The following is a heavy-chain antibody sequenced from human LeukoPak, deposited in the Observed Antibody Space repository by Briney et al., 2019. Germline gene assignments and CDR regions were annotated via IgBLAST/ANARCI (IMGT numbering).Heavy chain of an antibody. CDR3: ARGNTGWSFDAFDI. D-gene: IGHD6-19*01. V-gene: IGHV3-21*01. CDR1: GFTFSAYE. CDR2: ISSSSSYI. Sequence: PGGSLRLSCAASGFTFSAYEMNWVRQAPGKGLEWVSSISSSSSYIYYADSVKGRFTISRDNAKNSLYLQMNSLRAEDTAVYYCARGNTGWSFDAFDIWGQGTMVTVSS. J-gene: IGHJ3*02.